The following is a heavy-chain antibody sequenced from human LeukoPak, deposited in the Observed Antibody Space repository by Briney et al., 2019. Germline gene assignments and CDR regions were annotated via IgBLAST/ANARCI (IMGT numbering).Heavy chain of an antibody. CDR2: INHGGST. V-gene: IGHV4-34*01. CDR1: GVSFSGYY. Sequence: SETLSLTCAVSGVSFSGYYWSWIRQPPGKGLEWVGEINHGGSTKYNPSLESRVTISVDTSKNQFALKLSSVTAADTAVYYCASSEYNYAGAFDIWGQGTMVTVSS. CDR3: ASSEYNYAGAFDI. J-gene: IGHJ3*02. D-gene: IGHD5-18*01.